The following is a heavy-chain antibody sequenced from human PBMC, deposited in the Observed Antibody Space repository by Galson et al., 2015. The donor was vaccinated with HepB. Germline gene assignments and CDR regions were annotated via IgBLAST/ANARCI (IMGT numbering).Heavy chain of an antibody. V-gene: IGHV3-11*06. CDR3: ARVKRGSYYSLDY. CDR2: ISSSSSYT. CDR1: GFTFSDYY. Sequence: SLRLSCAASGFTFSDYYMSWIRQAPGKGLEWVSYISSSSSYTNYADSVKGRFTISRDNAKNSLYLQMNSLRAEDTAVYYCARVKRGSYYSLDYWGQGTLVTVSS. J-gene: IGHJ4*02. D-gene: IGHD1-26*01.